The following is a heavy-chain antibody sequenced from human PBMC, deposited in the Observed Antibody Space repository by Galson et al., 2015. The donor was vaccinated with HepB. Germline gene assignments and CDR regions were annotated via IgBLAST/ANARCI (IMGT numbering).Heavy chain of an antibody. J-gene: IGHJ4*02. CDR3: ARVADSDYGDHSHFDY. Sequence: SLRLSCAASGFTFSDYYMSWIRQAPGKGLEWVSYISSSSTYTNYADSVKGRFTISRDNVKNSMYLQMNSLRAEDTAVYYCARVADSDYGDHSHFDYWGQGTLVTVSS. V-gene: IGHV3-11*06. D-gene: IGHD4-17*01. CDR1: GFTFSDYY. CDR2: ISSSSTYT.